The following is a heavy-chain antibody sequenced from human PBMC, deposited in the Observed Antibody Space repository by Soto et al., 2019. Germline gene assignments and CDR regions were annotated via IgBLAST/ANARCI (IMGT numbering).Heavy chain of an antibody. Sequence: SQTLPLPCAVYGGTFSGYYCSWIHQPPGTGLEWIGEINHSGSTNYNPSLKRRVTISVDTSKNQFSLKLSSVTAADTAVYYCARALVVVQPLRGGYYYYGMDVWGQGTTVTVAS. CDR1: GGTFSGYY. J-gene: IGHJ6*02. CDR3: ARALVVVQPLRGGYYYYGMDV. D-gene: IGHD2-2*01. V-gene: IGHV4-34*01. CDR2: INHSGST.